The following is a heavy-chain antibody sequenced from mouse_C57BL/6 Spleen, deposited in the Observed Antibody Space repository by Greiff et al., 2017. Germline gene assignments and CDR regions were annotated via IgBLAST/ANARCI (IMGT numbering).Heavy chain of an antibody. CDR1: GFTFSSYA. CDR2: ISDGGSYT. V-gene: IGHV5-4*01. D-gene: IGHD1-1*01. Sequence: DVHLVESGGGLVKPGGSLKLSCAASGFTFSSYAMSWVRQTPEQRLEWVATISDGGSYTYYPDNVKGRFTISRDNAKNNLYLQMSHLKSEDTAMYYCARDQSTTVVAPFAYWGQGTLVTVSA. CDR3: ARDQSTTVVAPFAY. J-gene: IGHJ3*01.